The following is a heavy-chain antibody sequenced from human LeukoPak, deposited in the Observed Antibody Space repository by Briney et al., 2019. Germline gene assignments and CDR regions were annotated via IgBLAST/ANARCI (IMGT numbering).Heavy chain of an antibody. V-gene: IGHV4-4*02. J-gene: IGHJ4*02. CDR3: ARGLLGSGFDY. Sequence: SETLSLTCAVSGGSISSSNWWSWVRPPPGKGLEWIGEIYHSGSTDYNPSLKSRITISVDKSKNQFSLKLSSVTAADTAVYYCARGLLGSGFDYWGQGTLVTVSS. CDR1: GGSISSSNW. CDR2: IYHSGST. D-gene: IGHD2-15*01.